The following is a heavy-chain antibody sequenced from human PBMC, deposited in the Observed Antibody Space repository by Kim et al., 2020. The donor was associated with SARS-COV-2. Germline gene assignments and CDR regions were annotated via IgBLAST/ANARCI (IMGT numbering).Heavy chain of an antibody. D-gene: IGHD1-26*01. V-gene: IGHV1-69*01. Sequence: QKCQGRVTITADESTSTAYMELSSRRSEDTAVYYCARVADGDGYYDAFDIWGQGTMVTVSS. CDR3: ARVADGDGYYDAFDI. J-gene: IGHJ3*02.